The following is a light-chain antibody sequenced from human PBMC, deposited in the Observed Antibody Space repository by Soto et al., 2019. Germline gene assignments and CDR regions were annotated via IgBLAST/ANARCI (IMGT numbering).Light chain of an antibody. CDR2: DAS. CDR3: QQSYTTPWT. J-gene: IGKJ1*01. V-gene: IGKV1-39*01. Sequence: DIQMTQSPSSLSAAVGDRVTITCRASQAIGNDLNWYQRRPGKAPNLPIFDASTLQTGVPSRFSGSGSGTHFTLTINGLQPEDSSIYYCQQSYTTPWTFGQGTKVDIK. CDR1: QAIGND.